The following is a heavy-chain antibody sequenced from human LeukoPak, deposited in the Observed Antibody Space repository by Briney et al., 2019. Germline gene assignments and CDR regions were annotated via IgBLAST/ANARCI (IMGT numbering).Heavy chain of an antibody. Sequence: ASVKVSCKASGYTFTSYYMHWVRQAPGQGLEWMGIINPSGGSTSYAQKFQGRVTMTRDTSTSTVYMELSSLRSEDTAVYYCARGHHHEEMATITPNFDYWGQGTLVTVSS. V-gene: IGHV1-46*01. CDR3: ARGHHHEEMATITPNFDY. CDR1: GYTFTSYY. CDR2: INPSGGST. J-gene: IGHJ4*02. D-gene: IGHD5-24*01.